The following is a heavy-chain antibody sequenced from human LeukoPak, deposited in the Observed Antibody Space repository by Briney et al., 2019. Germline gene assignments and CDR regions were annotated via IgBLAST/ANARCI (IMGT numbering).Heavy chain of an antibody. J-gene: IGHJ4*02. Sequence: ASVNVSCKASGYSFTGFYMYWVRQAPGQGLEWMAWINPNSGATNYAQKFQGRVTMTRDPSINTAYMELSRLTSDDTAVYYCARSQTKFGTFDYWGQGTLVTVSS. CDR2: INPNSGAT. CDR1: GYSFTGFY. D-gene: IGHD3-16*01. V-gene: IGHV1-2*02. CDR3: ARSQTKFGTFDY.